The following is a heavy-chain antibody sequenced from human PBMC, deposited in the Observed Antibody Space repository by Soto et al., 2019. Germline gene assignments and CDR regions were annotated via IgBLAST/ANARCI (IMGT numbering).Heavy chain of an antibody. J-gene: IGHJ4*02. Sequence: GASVKVSCKASGYTFTSYYMHWVRQAPGQGLEWMGIINPSGGSTSYAQKFQGRVTMTRDTSTSTAYMELSSLRSEDTAVYYCARVSGWYFLDYWGQGTLVTVSS. D-gene: IGHD6-13*01. CDR3: ARVSGWYFLDY. V-gene: IGHV1-46*01. CDR1: GYTFTSYY. CDR2: INPSGGST.